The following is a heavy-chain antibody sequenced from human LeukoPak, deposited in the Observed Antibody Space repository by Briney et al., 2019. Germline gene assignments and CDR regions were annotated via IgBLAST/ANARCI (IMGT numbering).Heavy chain of an antibody. J-gene: IGHJ6*02. CDR3: ARDLILWFGEFDYYYYGMDV. Sequence: PGASLRLSCAASGFTVSSNYMSWVRQARGKGLEWVSVIYSGGSTYYADSVKGRFTISRDNSKNTLYLQMNSLRAEDTAVYYCARDLILWFGEFDYYYYGMDVWGQGTTVTVSS. V-gene: IGHV3-66*02. CDR1: GFTVSSNY. D-gene: IGHD3-10*01. CDR2: IYSGGST.